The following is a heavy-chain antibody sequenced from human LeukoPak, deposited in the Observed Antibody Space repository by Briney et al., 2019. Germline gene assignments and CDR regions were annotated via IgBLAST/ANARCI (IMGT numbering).Heavy chain of an antibody. CDR2: INPSNGNR. V-gene: IGHV1-18*01. J-gene: IGHJ4*02. D-gene: IGHD3-22*01. CDR1: GYTFTSYG. CDR3: ARDSYYYDSSGYLGY. Sequence: ASVKVSCKASGYTFTSYGINWVRQAPGQGLEWMGWINPSNGNRNYAQRLQGRVTMTTDTSTSTAYMELRSLRSDDTAVYYCARDSYYYDSSGYLGYWGQGTLVTVSS.